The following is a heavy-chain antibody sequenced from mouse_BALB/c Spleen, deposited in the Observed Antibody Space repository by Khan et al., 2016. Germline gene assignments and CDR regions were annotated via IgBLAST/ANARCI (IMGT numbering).Heavy chain of an antibody. CDR2: ISYSGST. J-gene: IGHJ3*01. CDR1: GYSITSDYA. V-gene: IGHV3-2*02. Sequence: EVQLQESGPGLVKPSQSLSLTCTVTGYSITSDYAWNWNRQLPGNKQEWMGYISYSGSTSYNPYLKSRISITRDTSKNTSFLQLNTVTTEDTATYYFALDYDDMDYWGQGTLVTVSS. D-gene: IGHD1-1*01. CDR3: ALDYDDMDY.